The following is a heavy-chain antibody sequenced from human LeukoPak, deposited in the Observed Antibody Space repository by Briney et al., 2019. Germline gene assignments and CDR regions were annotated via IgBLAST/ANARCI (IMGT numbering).Heavy chain of an antibody. V-gene: IGHV4-59*01. D-gene: IGHD1-26*01. J-gene: IGHJ5*02. Sequence: PSETLSLTCTVSGGSISSYYWSWIRQPPGKGLKWIGNIYYSGYTTYSPSLRSRVTISVDTSKNQFSLKLSSVTAADTAVHYCARDIMKLGWFDPWGQGTLVTVSS. CDR2: IYYSGYT. CDR3: ARDIMKLGWFDP. CDR1: GGSISSYY.